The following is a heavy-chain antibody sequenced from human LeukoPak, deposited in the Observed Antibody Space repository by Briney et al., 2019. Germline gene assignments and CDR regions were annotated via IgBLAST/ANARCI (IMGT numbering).Heavy chain of an antibody. V-gene: IGHV4-39*07. J-gene: IGHJ5*02. CDR3: ARGGYSSSWYGVQTHNWFDP. D-gene: IGHD6-13*01. Sequence: SETLSLTCTVSGGSISSSSYYWGWIRQPPGKGLEWIGSIYYSGSTYYNPSLKSRVTISVDTSKNQFSLKLSSVTAADTAVYYCARGGYSSSWYGVQTHNWFDPWGQGTLVTVSS. CDR2: IYYSGST. CDR1: GGSISSSSYY.